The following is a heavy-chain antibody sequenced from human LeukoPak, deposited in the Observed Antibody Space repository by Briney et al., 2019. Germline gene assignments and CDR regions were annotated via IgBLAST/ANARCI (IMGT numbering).Heavy chain of an antibody. D-gene: IGHD3-16*02. J-gene: IGHJ5*02. CDR2: ISYDGSNK. V-gene: IGHV3-30-3*01. Sequence: GGSLRLSCAASGFTFSSYAMHWVRQAPGKGLEWVAVISYDGSNKYYADSVKGRFTISRDNSKNTLYLQMNSLRAEDTAVYYCARLGEPDYDYVWGSYRNWFDPWGQGTLVTVSS. CDR3: ARLGEPDYDYVWGSYRNWFDP. CDR1: GFTFSSYA.